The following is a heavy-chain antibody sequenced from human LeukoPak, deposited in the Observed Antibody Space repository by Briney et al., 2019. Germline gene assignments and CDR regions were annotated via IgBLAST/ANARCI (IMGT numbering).Heavy chain of an antibody. CDR3: ASAVLGSIRGWYFDY. CDR1: GGSISSYY. CDR2: IYTGGST. V-gene: IGHV4-4*07. Sequence: TSETLSLTCTVSGGSISSYYWSWIRQPAGKGLEWIGRIYTGGSTNYNPSLKSRVTMSVDTSKNQFSLKLSSVTAADTAVYYCASAVLGSIRGWYFDYWGQGTLVTVSS. D-gene: IGHD2-2*01. J-gene: IGHJ4*02.